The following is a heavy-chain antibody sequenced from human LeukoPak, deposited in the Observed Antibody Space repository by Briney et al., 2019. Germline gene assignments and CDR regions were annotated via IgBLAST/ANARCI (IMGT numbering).Heavy chain of an antibody. V-gene: IGHV4-34*01. CDR2: INHSGST. J-gene: IGHJ5*02. D-gene: IGHD6-6*01. CDR1: GGSFRGYY. Sequence: SETLSLTCAVYGGSFRGYYWSGFRQPPGKGLDWIGEINHSGSTNYNPSLKSRVTISVDTSKNQFSLKLSSVTAADTAVYYCARGEERAALEEQLPNWFDPWGQGTLVTVSS. CDR3: ARGEERAALEEQLPNWFDP.